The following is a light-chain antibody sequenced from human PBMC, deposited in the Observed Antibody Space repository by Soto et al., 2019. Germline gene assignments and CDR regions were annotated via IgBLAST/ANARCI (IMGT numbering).Light chain of an antibody. CDR2: EVN. CDR1: SSDVGAYNY. V-gene: IGLV2-8*01. J-gene: IGLJ2*01. Sequence: QSALTQPPSASGSPGQSVTISCTGTSSDVGAYNYVSWYQQHPGKAPKLMIYEVNKRPSGVPDRFSGSKSGNTASLTVSGLQAEDEDDYYCSSYVGNSNLVFGGGTKLTVL. CDR3: SSYVGNSNLV.